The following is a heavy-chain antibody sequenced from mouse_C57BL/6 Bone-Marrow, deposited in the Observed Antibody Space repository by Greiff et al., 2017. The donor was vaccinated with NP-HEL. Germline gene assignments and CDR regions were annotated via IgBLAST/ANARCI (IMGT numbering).Heavy chain of an antibody. J-gene: IGHJ2*01. CDR3: ARPNHGDLYYFDY. V-gene: IGHV5-6*01. CDR2: ISSSGGYT. Sequence: EVKLVESGGDLVKPGGSLKLSCAASGFTFSSYDMSWVRQTPDKRLEWVAAISSSGGYTSYQHSVKGRVTFTGDNATSTLYLQMSSLKSEDTAMYYCARPNHGDLYYFDYWGQGTTLTVAS. D-gene: IGHD2-13*01. CDR1: GFTFSSYD.